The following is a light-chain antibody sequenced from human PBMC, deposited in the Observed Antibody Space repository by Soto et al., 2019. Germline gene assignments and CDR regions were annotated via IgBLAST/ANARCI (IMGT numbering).Light chain of an antibody. CDR3: QQYGSSPLT. J-gene: IGKJ4*01. CDR2: DAS. CDR1: QSVSNNY. V-gene: IGKV3D-20*01. Sequence: IVLTQSPATLSLSPGERATLSCGASQSVSNNYLAWYQQKPGLAPRLLIYDASSRATGIPDRFSGSGSGTDFTLTISRLEPEDFAVYYCQQYGSSPLTSGGGTKVEIK.